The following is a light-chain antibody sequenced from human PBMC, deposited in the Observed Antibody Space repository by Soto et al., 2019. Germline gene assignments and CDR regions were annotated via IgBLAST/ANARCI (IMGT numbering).Light chain of an antibody. CDR3: HHYRGPWT. V-gene: IGKV1-5*01. Sequence: DIQMTQSPSTVSVSVGDNVNITCRASQNIYNWLAWYRQQPGKAPELLMYGASTLERGVPSRFRGSGSGTEFNLTITGLQPEDFCSYFCHHYRGPWTFGQGTKVEIK. CDR1: QNIYNW. CDR2: GAS. J-gene: IGKJ1*01.